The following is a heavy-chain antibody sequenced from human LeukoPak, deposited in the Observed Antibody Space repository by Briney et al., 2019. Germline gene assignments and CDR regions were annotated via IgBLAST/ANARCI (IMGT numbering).Heavy chain of an antibody. J-gene: IGHJ4*02. V-gene: IGHV3-21*04. CDR3: AKDPGYSSGWYSGYLDY. Sequence: PGGSLRLSCAASGFTFSSYNINWVRQAPGKGLEWVSSISSSGSYIYYADSVKGRFTISRDNSKNSLYLQMNSLRTEDTALYYCAKDPGYSSGWYSGYLDYWGQGTLVTVSS. CDR1: GFTFSSYN. CDR2: ISSSGSYI. D-gene: IGHD6-19*01.